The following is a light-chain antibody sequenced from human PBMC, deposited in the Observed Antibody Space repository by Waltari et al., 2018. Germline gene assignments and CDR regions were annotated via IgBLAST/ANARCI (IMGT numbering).Light chain of an antibody. CDR3: QQYSSNPLT. CDR1: QSFSNW. V-gene: IGKV1-5*03. Sequence: DIQMTQSPSTLSASVGDRVPITCRASQSFSNWLAWYQQKPGKAPKLLLYKTSTVESGGPSRFSGSGSGTEFTLTISSLQPDDFATYYCQQYSSNPLTFGGGTKVEV. CDR2: KTS. J-gene: IGKJ4*01.